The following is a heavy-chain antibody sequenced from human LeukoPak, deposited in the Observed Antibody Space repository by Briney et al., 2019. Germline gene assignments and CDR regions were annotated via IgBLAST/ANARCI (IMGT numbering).Heavy chain of an antibody. CDR2: INSDGSWT. D-gene: IGHD2/OR15-2a*01. CDR1: GRYW. J-gene: IGHJ4*02. Sequence: GGSLRLSCAASGRYWMHWVRQAPGRGLVWVSHINSDGSWTSYADSVKGRFTISKDNAKNTVYLQMSNLRVEDTAVYYCVSFYETYWGRGTLVTVSS. CDR3: VSFYETY. V-gene: IGHV3-74*01.